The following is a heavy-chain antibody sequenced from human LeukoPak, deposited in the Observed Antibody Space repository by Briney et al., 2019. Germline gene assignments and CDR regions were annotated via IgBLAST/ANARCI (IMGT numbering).Heavy chain of an antibody. Sequence: GASVKVSCKVSGYTLTELSMHWVRQAPGKGLEWMGGFDPEDGETIYAQKFQGRVTMTEDTSTDTTYMELSSLRSEDTAVYYCATLQFTIFGVVPDFDYWGQGTLVTVSS. CDR1: GYTLTELS. CDR3: ATLQFTIFGVVPDFDY. V-gene: IGHV1-24*01. CDR2: FDPEDGET. J-gene: IGHJ4*02. D-gene: IGHD3-3*01.